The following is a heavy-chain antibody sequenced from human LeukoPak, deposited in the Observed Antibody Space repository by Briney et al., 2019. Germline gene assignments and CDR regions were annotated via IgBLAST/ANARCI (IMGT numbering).Heavy chain of an antibody. J-gene: IGHJ4*02. CDR3: VRDRELNY. D-gene: IGHD3-10*01. Sequence: SETLSLTCTVSGGSVSSGSYYWSWIRQPPGKGLEWIGYIYNSGNTNYNPSFKSRVTISEDTPKNQFSLKLSSVTAVDTAVYYCVRDRELNYWGQGTLVTVSS. V-gene: IGHV4-61*01. CDR2: IYNSGNT. CDR1: GGSVSSGSYY.